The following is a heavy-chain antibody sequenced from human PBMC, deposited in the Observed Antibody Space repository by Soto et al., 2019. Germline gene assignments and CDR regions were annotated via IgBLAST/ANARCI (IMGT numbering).Heavy chain of an antibody. CDR3: ARGGDCRNNTCSWPRLYYGLDV. J-gene: IGHJ6*02. D-gene: IGHD2-21*01. CDR1: GFTYSSYN. V-gene: IGHV3-13*01. CDR2: IGTAVNT. Sequence: PWGSLRLSCAASGFTYSSYNMPCVRQATGKCLDWVSAIGTAVNTYYSGSVKGRFSVSRENVKNSSYLQINSLRAGDTAVYYWARGGDCRNNTCSWPRLYYGLDVWSQGNTVSVS.